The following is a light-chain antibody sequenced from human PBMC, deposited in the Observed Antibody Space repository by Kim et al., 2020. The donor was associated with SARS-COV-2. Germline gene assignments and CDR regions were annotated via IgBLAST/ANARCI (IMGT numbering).Light chain of an antibody. V-gene: IGKV3-15*01. CDR3: QQYNKWFALS. CDR1: QSVSSN. CDR2: DAY. Sequence: CPGERATLSCRASQSVSSNIAWYQQKPGQAPRLLIYDAYNRATGVPARFSGSGSGTEFTLTISSLQSEDSAVYHCQQYNKWFALSFGGGTKVDIK. J-gene: IGKJ4*01.